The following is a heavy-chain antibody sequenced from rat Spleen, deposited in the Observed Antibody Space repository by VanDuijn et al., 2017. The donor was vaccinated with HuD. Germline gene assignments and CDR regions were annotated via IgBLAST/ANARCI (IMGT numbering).Heavy chain of an antibody. V-gene: IGHV5-29*01. Sequence: EVQLVESGGGLVQPGRSLKLSCVASGFSFTNYGMAWVRQAPTKGLEWVATISNDGSSTYYRDSVKGRFIISRDNAKNSLYLQMDSLRSEDTATYYCARQRTLYFDYWGQGVMVTVSS. J-gene: IGHJ2*01. CDR3: ARQRTLYFDY. CDR2: ISNDGSST. CDR1: GFSFTNYG.